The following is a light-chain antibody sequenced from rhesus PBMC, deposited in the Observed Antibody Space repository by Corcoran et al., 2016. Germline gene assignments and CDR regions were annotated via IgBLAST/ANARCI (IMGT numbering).Light chain of an antibody. Sequence: DIVMTQSPDSLAVSLGERVTINCKSSQSLLYSSNNKNYLAWYQQKPGKAPKLLLYWASTRESGVPNLFSGSGSGTDFTLTSSGLQAEDVAVYYCQQYYSSPLTFGGGTKVEIK. V-gene: IGKV4-1*01. J-gene: IGKJ4*01. CDR2: WAS. CDR1: QSLLYSSNNKNY. CDR3: QQYYSSPLT.